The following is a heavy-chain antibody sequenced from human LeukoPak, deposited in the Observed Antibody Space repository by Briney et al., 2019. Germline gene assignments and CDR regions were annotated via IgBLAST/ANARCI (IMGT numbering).Heavy chain of an antibody. CDR3: ARQGGSGSQRAFDI. V-gene: IGHV5-51*01. CDR1: GYTFTSYW. Sequence: GESLQISCKGSGYTFTSYWIAWVRQMPGKGLEWMGIIYPVDSDTRYSPSFQGQVTISADKSIATAYLQWSSLKASDTAMYYCARQGGSGSQRAFDIWGQGTMVTVSS. J-gene: IGHJ3*02. CDR2: IYPVDSDT. D-gene: IGHD3-10*01.